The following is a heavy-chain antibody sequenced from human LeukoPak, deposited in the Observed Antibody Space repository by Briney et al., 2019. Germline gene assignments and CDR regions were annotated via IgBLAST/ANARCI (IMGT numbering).Heavy chain of an antibody. V-gene: IGHV3-11*01. CDR2: ISSSGSTI. CDR1: GFTFSDYY. CDR3: ARDIYGAYVHSFDY. J-gene: IGHJ4*02. Sequence: GGSLRLSCAASGFTFSDYYMSWIRQAPGKGREWVSYISSSGSTIYYADSVKGRFTISRDNAKNSLYLQMNRLRAEDTAVYYCARDIYGAYVHSFDYWGQGTLVTVSS. D-gene: IGHD4-17*01.